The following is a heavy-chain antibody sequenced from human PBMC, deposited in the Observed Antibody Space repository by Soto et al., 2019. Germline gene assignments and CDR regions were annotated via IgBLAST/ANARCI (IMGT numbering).Heavy chain of an antibody. CDR1: GGSISSGNYY. CDR2: IYSTGSS. CDR3: ARDGIQLWLSWRDRFDP. Sequence: PSETLSLTCTVSGGSISSGNYYWSWLRQSPGKGLEWVGYIYSTGSSYYNPCLRSRVSMSVDTSKNQFSLNLSSVTAADTAVYFCARDGIQLWLSWRDRFDPWGQGTLVTVSS. D-gene: IGHD5-18*01. J-gene: IGHJ5*02. V-gene: IGHV4-30-4*01.